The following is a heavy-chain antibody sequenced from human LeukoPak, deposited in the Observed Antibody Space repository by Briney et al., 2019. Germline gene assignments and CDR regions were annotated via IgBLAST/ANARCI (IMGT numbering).Heavy chain of an antibody. CDR2: IYYSGST. V-gene: IGHV4-59*08. CDR3: ARHSPNWNWVDY. J-gene: IGHJ4*02. D-gene: IGHD1-7*01. CDR1: GGSISSYY. Sequence: SETLSLTCTVSGGSISSYYWSWIRQPPGKGLEWIGYIYYSGSTNYNPSLKSRATISVDTSKNQFSLKLSSVTAADTAVYFCARHSPNWNWVDYWGQGTLVTVSS.